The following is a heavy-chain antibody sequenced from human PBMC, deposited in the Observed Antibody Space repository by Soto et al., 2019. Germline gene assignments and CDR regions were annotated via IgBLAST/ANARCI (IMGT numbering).Heavy chain of an antibody. CDR2: ISYDGSNK. J-gene: IGHJ6*02. V-gene: IGHV3-30*18. CDR3: AKVLWALPVLNLGIAAAQDYYYGMDV. CDR1: GFTFSSYG. Sequence: GGSLRLSCAASGFTFSSYGMHWVRQAPGKGLEWVAVISYDGSNKYYADSVKGRFTISRDNSKNTLYLQMNSLRAEDTAVYYCAKVLWALPVLNLGIAAAQDYYYGMDVWGQGTTVTVSS. D-gene: IGHD6-13*01.